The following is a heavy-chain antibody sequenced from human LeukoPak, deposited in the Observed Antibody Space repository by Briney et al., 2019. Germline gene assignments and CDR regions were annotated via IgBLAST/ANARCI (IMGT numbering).Heavy chain of an antibody. CDR2: INPNSGGT. J-gene: IGHJ1*01. V-gene: IGHV1-2*02. CDR1: GYTFTGYY. Sequence: ASVKVSCKASGYTFTGYYMHWVRQAPGQGLEWMGWINPNSGGTNYAQKFQGRVTTTRDTSISTAYMELSRLRSGDTAVYYCARDLRTLSAEYFQHWGQGTLVTVSS. CDR3: ARDLRTLSAEYFQH. D-gene: IGHD2-15*01.